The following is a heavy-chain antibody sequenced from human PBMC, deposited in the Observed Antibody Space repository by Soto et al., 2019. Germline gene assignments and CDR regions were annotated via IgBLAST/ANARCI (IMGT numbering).Heavy chain of an antibody. CDR1: GYSFTSYW. CDR3: ARRAVHSSYFDY. CDR2: IDPSDSYT. Sequence: GESLKISCKGSGYSFTSYWISWVRQMPGKGLEWMGRIDPSDSYTNYSPSFRGHVTISADKSISTAYLQWSSLKASDTAMYYCARRAVHSSYFDYWGQGTLVTVSS. V-gene: IGHV5-10-1*01. J-gene: IGHJ4*02. D-gene: IGHD1-1*01.